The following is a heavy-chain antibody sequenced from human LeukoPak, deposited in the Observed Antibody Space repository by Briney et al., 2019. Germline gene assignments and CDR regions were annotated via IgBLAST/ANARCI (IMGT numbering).Heavy chain of an antibody. D-gene: IGHD6-25*01. CDR1: GFTFSSYA. CDR2: ISGSGGST. Sequence: PGGSLRLSCAASGFTFSSYAMSWVRQAPGKGVEWVSAISGSGGSTYYADSVKGRFTIPRDNSKNTLYLQMNSLRAEDTAVYYCAKFEAATHPNYGMDVWGQGTTVTVSS. V-gene: IGHV3-23*01. CDR3: AKFEAATHPNYGMDV. J-gene: IGHJ6*02.